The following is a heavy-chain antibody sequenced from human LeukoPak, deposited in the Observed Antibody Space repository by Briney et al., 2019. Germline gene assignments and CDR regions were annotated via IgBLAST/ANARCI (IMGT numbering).Heavy chain of an antibody. CDR1: GGTFTIYD. CDR2: MNPNSGNT. J-gene: IGHJ4*02. V-gene: IGHV1-8*03. Sequence: ASVKVSCKASGGTFTIYDINWVRQATAQGLEWMGWMNPNSGNTGYAQKFQGRVTITRNTSISTAYMELSSLRSEDTAVYYCARGRGTGGYSYGVDYWGQGTLVTVSS. CDR3: ARGRGTGGYSYGVDY. D-gene: IGHD5-18*01.